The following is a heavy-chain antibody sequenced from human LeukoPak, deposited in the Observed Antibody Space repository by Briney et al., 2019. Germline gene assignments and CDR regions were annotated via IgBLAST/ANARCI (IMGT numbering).Heavy chain of an antibody. CDR3: ARGLNYYGSGSYPN. J-gene: IGHJ4*02. CDR2: MNPNSGNT. V-gene: IGHV1-8*01. D-gene: IGHD3-10*01. Sequence: GASVKVSCKASGYTFTSYDINWVRQATGQGLEWMGWMNPNSGNTGYAQKFQGRVTMTRDTSISTAYMELSSLRSEDTAVYYCARGLNYYGSGSYPNWGQGTLVIVSS. CDR1: GYTFTSYD.